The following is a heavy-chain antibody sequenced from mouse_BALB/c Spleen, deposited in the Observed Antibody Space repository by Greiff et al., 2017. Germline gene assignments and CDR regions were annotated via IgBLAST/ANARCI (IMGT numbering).Heavy chain of an antibody. J-gene: IGHJ4*01. D-gene: IGHD2-4*01. CDR2: ISSGSSTI. CDR1: GFTFSSFG. Sequence: EVQLVESGGGLVQPGGSRKLSCAASGFTFSSFGMHWVRQAPEKGLEWVAYISSGSSTIYYADTVKGRFTISRDNPKNTLFLQMTSLRSEDTAMYYCARSGDYDGLYYYAMDYWGQGTSVTVSS. V-gene: IGHV5-17*02. CDR3: ARSGDYDGLYYYAMDY.